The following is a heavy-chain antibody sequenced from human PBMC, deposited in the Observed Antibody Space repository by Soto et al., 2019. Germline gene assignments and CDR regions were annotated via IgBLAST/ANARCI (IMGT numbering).Heavy chain of an antibody. J-gene: IGHJ4*02. V-gene: IGHV4-34*02. CDR1: VGPFSGHY. CDR3: ARGEISGWYFDY. D-gene: IGHD6-19*01. Sequence: QVQLQQWGAGLLKPSETLSLTCAVYVGPFSGHYWTWIRQPPGKGLEWIGEINHRGSTKYNPSLKRRVIISVDTSKNQFSLKLSSVTAADTAVYYCARGEISGWYFDYWGRGTPVTVSS. CDR2: INHRGST.